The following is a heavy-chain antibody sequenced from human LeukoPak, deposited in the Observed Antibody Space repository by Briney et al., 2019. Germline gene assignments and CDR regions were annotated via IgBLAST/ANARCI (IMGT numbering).Heavy chain of an antibody. CDR3: ARGRPTNLGGIY. V-gene: IGHV1-8*01. CDR2: MNPNSGNT. D-gene: IGHD7-27*01. CDR1: GYTFTIHH. Sequence: ASVKVSCKAAGYTFTIHHINWGRQAGGQGLEWMGWMNPNSGNTVYSQKFQGRVTMTWDTSISTAYMELSSLTSEDTAVYYCARGRPTNLGGIYWGQGTLVTVSS. J-gene: IGHJ4*02.